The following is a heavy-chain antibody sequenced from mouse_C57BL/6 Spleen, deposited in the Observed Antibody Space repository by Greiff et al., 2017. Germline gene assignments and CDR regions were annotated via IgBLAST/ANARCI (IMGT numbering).Heavy chain of an antibody. CDR3: ARIYYDYDAMDY. CDR1: GYTFTSYW. CDR2: IDPSDSYT. D-gene: IGHD2-1*01. J-gene: IGHJ4*01. V-gene: IGHV1-69*01. Sequence: VQLQQSGAELVMPGASVKLSCKASGYTFTSYWMHWVKQRPGQGLEWIGEIDPSDSYTNYNQKFKGKSTLTVDKSSSTAYMQLSSLTSEDSAVYYCARIYYDYDAMDYWGQGTSVTVSS.